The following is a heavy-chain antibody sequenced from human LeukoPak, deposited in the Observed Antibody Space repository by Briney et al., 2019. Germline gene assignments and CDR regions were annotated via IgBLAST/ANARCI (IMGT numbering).Heavy chain of an antibody. D-gene: IGHD5-18*01. CDR2: INPNSGDT. CDR3: ARDRWGYSYGGD. J-gene: IGHJ4*02. Sequence: ASVKVSCKASGYTFTPYYIHWVRQAPRHGLEWMGWINPNSGDTDYSQKFQGRVTMTRDTSISTTYMELSRLASDDTAIYYCARDRWGYSYGGDWGQGTLVTVSS. CDR1: GYTFTPYY. V-gene: IGHV1-2*02.